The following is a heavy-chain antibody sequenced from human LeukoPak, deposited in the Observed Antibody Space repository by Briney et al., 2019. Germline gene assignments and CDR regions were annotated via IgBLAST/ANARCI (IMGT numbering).Heavy chain of an antibody. D-gene: IGHD6-13*01. V-gene: IGHV4-39*02. CDR2: IYFSGST. CDR3: ATIAAGGAFDI. CDR1: GGSISSSSYY. J-gene: IGHJ3*02. Sequence: PSETLSLTCTVSGGSISSSSYYWGWTRQPPGRGLEWIGSIYFSGSTYYNPSLKSRVTISVDTSKNHFSLKLSSVTAADTAMYYCATIAAGGAFDIWGQGTLVTVSS.